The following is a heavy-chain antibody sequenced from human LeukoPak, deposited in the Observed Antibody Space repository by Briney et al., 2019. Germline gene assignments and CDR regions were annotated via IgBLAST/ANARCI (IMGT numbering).Heavy chain of an antibody. J-gene: IGHJ4*02. CDR3: ARDPPRSIAVAGSGQDY. V-gene: IGHV1-2*02. Sequence: ASVKVSCKASGYTFTGYYMHWVRQAPGQGLEWMGWINPNSGGTNYAQKFQGRVTMTRDTSISTAYTELSRLRSDDTAVYYCARDPPRSIAVAGSGQDYWGQGTLVTVSS. D-gene: IGHD6-19*01. CDR2: INPNSGGT. CDR1: GYTFTGYY.